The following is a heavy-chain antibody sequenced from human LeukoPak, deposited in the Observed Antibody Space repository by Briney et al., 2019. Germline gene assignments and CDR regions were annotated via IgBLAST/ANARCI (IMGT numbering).Heavy chain of an antibody. D-gene: IGHD6-13*01. Sequence: GGSLRLSCAASGFTVSSNYMSWVRQAPGKGLVWVSAISGSGGSTYYADSVKGRFTISRDNSKNTLYLQMNSLRAEDTAVYYCAKDPEQPRPPEYFQHWGQGTLVTVSS. V-gene: IGHV3-23*01. J-gene: IGHJ1*01. CDR3: AKDPEQPRPPEYFQH. CDR1: GFTVSSNY. CDR2: ISGSGGST.